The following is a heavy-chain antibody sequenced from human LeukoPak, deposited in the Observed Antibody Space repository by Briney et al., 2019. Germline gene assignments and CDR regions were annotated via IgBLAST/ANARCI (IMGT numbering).Heavy chain of an antibody. D-gene: IGHD2-21*01. V-gene: IGHV3-21*05. J-gene: IGHJ4*02. CDR2: INTDSSDI. Sequence: GGSLRLSRAASGFTFSRYPLNWARQAPGKALEWDSYINTDSSDIHYADSVKGRFTISRDNARNTLYLQLSSLRAEDSAVYYCARDTFHPGLIDSWGQGTLVTVSS. CDR3: ARDTFHPGLIDS. CDR1: GFTFSRYP.